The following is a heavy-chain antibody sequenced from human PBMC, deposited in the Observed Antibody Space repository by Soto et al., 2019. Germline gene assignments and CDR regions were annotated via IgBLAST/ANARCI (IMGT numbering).Heavy chain of an antibody. CDR3: VRDGTKTLRDWFDP. CDR1: GASISGFY. D-gene: IGHD1-1*01. CDR2: IYATGTT. Sequence: SETLSLTCTVSGASISGFYWSWIRKSAGKGLEWIGRIYATGTTDYNPSLKSRVMMSVDTSKKQFSLKLRSVTAADTAVYYCVRDGTKTLRDWFDPWGQGISGTVSS. J-gene: IGHJ5*02. V-gene: IGHV4-4*07.